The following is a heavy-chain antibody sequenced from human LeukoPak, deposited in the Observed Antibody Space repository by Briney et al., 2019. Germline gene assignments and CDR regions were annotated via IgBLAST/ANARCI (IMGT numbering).Heavy chain of an antibody. CDR3: ARVWSPPYTSSWPYYFDY. J-gene: IGHJ4*02. V-gene: IGHV1-8*03. CDR2: MNPNSGTT. Sequence: EASVKVSCKASGYAFTSYDINWVRQAPGQGLEWMGWMNPNSGTTGYAQNFQGRVTITRSTSISTAYMELSSLRAEDTAVYYCARVWSPPYTSSWPYYFDYWGQGTLVTVSS. D-gene: IGHD6-13*01. CDR1: GYAFTSYD.